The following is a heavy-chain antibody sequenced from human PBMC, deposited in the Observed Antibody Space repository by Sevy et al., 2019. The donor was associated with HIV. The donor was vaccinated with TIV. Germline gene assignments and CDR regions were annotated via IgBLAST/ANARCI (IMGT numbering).Heavy chain of an antibody. D-gene: IGHD3-10*01. J-gene: IGHJ4*02. V-gene: IGHV3-23*01. CDR1: GFTFSSYA. CDR3: AKDRSHIVMIRGVVIFDY. Sequence: GGSLRLSCAASGFTFSSYAMSWVRQAPGKGLEWVSAISGSGNTYYADSVKGRFTISRDNPKNTLFLQMNSLRAEDTAVYYCAKDRSHIVMIRGVVIFDYWGQRTLVTVSS. CDR2: ISGSGNT.